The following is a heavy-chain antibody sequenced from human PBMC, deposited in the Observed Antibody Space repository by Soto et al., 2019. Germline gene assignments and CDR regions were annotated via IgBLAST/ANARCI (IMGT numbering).Heavy chain of an antibody. D-gene: IGHD3-16*01. CDR2: IYWNDDK. CDR3: AHTWGLAFDY. V-gene: IGHV2-5*01. Sequence: QITLKESGPTLVEPTQTLTLTCTYSGFSLRTTGVGVGWIRQPPGKALEWLGIIYWNDDKRYSPSLKNRFTLTRDISKSQVVLTMTNMDPVDTSPYYRAHTWGLAFDYWGQGTLVIVSS. J-gene: IGHJ4*02. CDR1: GFSLRTTGVG.